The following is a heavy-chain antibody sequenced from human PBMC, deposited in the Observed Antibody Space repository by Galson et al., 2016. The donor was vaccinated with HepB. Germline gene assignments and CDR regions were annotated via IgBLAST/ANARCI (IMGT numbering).Heavy chain of an antibody. Sequence: SLRLSCAGSGFTFSSSWMHWVRQAPGKGLEWVSRINSDGSSTKHADSVKGRFVISRDNAKNTLFLQMIGLRVDDTAVHYCARDHCSSANCYWGYHFYGMDAWGQGTTVTVSS. CDR3: ARDHCSSANCYWGYHFYGMDA. V-gene: IGHV3-74*03. CDR2: INSDGSST. D-gene: IGHD2-2*01. J-gene: IGHJ6*02. CDR1: GFTFSSSW.